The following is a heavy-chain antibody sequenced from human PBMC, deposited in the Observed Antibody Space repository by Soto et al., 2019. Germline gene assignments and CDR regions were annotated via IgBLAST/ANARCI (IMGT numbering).Heavy chain of an antibody. CDR3: AIRDGYNGYWYFDL. Sequence: SETLSLTCTVSGGSISIYYWSWILQRPGKGLEWIGYIYYSGSTNYNPSLKSRVTISVDTSKNQFSLKLSSVTAADTAVYYCAIRDGYNGYWYFDLWGRGTLVTVSS. J-gene: IGHJ2*01. D-gene: IGHD5-12*01. V-gene: IGHV4-59*01. CDR1: GGSISIYY. CDR2: IYYSGST.